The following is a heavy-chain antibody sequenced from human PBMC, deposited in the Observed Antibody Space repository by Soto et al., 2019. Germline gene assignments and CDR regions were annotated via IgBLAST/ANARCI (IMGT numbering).Heavy chain of an antibody. D-gene: IGHD1-1*01. CDR3: ARTYSNNWNAAYFDY. V-gene: IGHV1-18*01. J-gene: IGHJ4*02. CDR1: GYTFTTKG. CDR2: ISAYTGNT. Sequence: QVQLVQSGAEVKKPGSSVKVSCKASGYTFTTKGFIWVRQAPGQGLEWMGWISAYTGNTNYAQNLQGRVTMTTDTSTDTAYMELRSLRSDDTAVYYCARTYSNNWNAAYFDYWGQGTLVIVSS.